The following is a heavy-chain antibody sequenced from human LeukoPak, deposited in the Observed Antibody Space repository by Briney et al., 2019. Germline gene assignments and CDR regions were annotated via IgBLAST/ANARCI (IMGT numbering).Heavy chain of an antibody. J-gene: IGHJ6*02. CDR2: INPNSGGT. CDR3: AVTYSSSWYEVYYYGMDV. V-gene: IGHV1-2*02. D-gene: IGHD6-13*01. CDR1: GYTFTGYY. Sequence: ASVKVSCKASGYTFTGYYMHWVRQAPGQGLEWMGWINPNSGGTNYAQKFQGRVTMTRDTSISTAYMELSRLRSDDTAVYYCAVTYSSSWYEVYYYGMDVWGQGTTVTVSS.